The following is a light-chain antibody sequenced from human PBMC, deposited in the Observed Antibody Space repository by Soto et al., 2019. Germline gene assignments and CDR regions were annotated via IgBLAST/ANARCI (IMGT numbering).Light chain of an antibody. V-gene: IGLV3-21*04. CDR2: YDN. Sequence: SYELTQPPSVSVAPGKTAAITCGGNDIGRRSVHWYQQKPGQAPVLVIYYDNTRPSAIPDRFSGSNSGNTATMTISSVEAGDEADYYCQVWDSDSEHVVFGGGTKVTVL. CDR3: QVWDSDSEHVV. J-gene: IGLJ2*01. CDR1: DIGRRS.